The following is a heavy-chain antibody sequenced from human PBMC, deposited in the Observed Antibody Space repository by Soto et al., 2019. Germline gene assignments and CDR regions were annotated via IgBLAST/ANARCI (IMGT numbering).Heavy chain of an antibody. D-gene: IGHD3-9*01. Sequence: GASVKVSCKASGYTFSRYAIHWVRQAPGQRLEWMGWINAGNGNTKYSQKFQGRVTITRDTSASTTYMDLSSLRSEDTAVYYCARSYYDILPGYSLNPFDYWGPGTLVTVSS. V-gene: IGHV1-3*01. CDR3: ARSYYDILPGYSLNPFDY. J-gene: IGHJ4*02. CDR2: INAGNGNT. CDR1: GYTFSRYA.